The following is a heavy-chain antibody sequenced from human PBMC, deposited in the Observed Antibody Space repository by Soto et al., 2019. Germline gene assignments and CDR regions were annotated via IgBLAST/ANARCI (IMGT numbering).Heavy chain of an antibody. D-gene: IGHD2-15*01. CDR1: GGSFSGYY. V-gene: IGHV4-34*01. CDR3: AGTTPY. Sequence: QVQLQQWGAGLLKPSETLSLTCAVYGGSFSGYYWCWIRQPPGKGLEWIGEINHSGSTTYNPSLKSRGTKSVATSKNQFSLKLSSVNAADTAGYYCAGTTPYWGQGTLVTVSS. J-gene: IGHJ4*02. CDR2: INHSGST.